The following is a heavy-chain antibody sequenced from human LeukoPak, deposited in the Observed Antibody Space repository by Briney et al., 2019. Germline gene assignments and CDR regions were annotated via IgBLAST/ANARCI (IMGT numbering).Heavy chain of an antibody. CDR1: RFTFSSYS. J-gene: IGHJ6*03. CDR2: ISSSSSTI. D-gene: IGHD4-17*01. CDR3: ARDFGDYSYYYYMDV. V-gene: IGHV3-48*01. Sequence: GGSLRLSCAASRFTFSSYSMNWVRQAPGKGLEWVSYISSSSSTIYYADSVKGRFTISRDYAKNSLYLQMNSLRAEDTAVYYCARDFGDYSYYYYMDVWGKGTTVTVSS.